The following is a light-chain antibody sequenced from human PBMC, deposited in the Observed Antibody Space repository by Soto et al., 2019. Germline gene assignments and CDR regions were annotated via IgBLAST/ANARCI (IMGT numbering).Light chain of an antibody. CDR2: EVT. V-gene: IGLV2-14*01. Sequence: QSALTQPASVSGSPGQSITISCTGTSSDVGGYTYVSWYQQHPGKAPKLLVYEVTNRPSGVSTRFSGSKSGNTASLTISGLQAEDEAEYYCCCCSYAGSSSFRVLFGGGTQLTVL. J-gene: IGLJ2*01. CDR1: SSDVGGYTY. CDR3: CSYAGSSSFRVL.